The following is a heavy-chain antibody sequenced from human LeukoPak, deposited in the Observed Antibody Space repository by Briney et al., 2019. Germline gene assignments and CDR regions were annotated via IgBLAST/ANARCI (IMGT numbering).Heavy chain of an antibody. Sequence: SETLSLTCTVFGYFISSGFYWGWIRQPPGKGLEWIGSIYHSGSTDYNASLKSRVTISVDTSQNQFSLKLSSVTAADTAVYYCARRSGSSSSDYWGQGTLVTVSS. J-gene: IGHJ4*02. V-gene: IGHV4-38-2*02. CDR1: GYFISSGFY. D-gene: IGHD6-6*01. CDR3: ARRSGSSSSDY. CDR2: IYHSGST.